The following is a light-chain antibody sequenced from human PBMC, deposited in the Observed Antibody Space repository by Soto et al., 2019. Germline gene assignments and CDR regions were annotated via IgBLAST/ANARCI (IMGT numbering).Light chain of an antibody. CDR1: QSVTSSY. Sequence: EIVLTQSPGTLSLSPGERATLSCRASQSVTSSYLAWYQQRPGQAPRLLIYGVSSRATGIPDRFRGSGSGTDFTLTISRLEPEDFAVYYCQQYGSSLWKFGLGTRWIS. V-gene: IGKV3-20*01. J-gene: IGKJ1*01. CDR2: GVS. CDR3: QQYGSSLWK.